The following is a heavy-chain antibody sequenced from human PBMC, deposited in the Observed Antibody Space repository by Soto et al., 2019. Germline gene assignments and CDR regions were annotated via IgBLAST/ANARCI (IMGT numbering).Heavy chain of an antibody. CDR3: ARDPGYVDL. Sequence: SETLSLTCTVSGGSVSSGSYYWSWIRQPPGKGLEWIGYIYDSGSTNYNPSLKSRVTISVDTSKNQFSLKLSSVTAADTAVYYCARDPGYVDLWGQGTMVTVSS. J-gene: IGHJ3*01. CDR1: GGSVSSGSYY. V-gene: IGHV4-61*01. CDR2: IYDSGST. D-gene: IGHD2-2*01.